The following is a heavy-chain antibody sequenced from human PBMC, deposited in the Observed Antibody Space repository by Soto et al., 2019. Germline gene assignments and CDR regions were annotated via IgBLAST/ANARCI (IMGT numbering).Heavy chain of an antibody. J-gene: IGHJ5*02. Sequence: PSETLSLTCAVYGGSFSGYYWSWIRQPPGKGLEWIGEINHSGSTNYNPSLKSRVTISVDTSKNQFSLKLSSVTAADTAVYYCAREGVLRRGNWFDPWGQGTLVTVSS. CDR1: GGSFSGYY. CDR2: INHSGST. D-gene: IGHD3-10*01. V-gene: IGHV4-34*01. CDR3: AREGVLRRGNWFDP.